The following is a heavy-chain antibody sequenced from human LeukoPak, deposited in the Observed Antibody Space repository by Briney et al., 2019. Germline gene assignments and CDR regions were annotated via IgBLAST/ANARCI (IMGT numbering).Heavy chain of an antibody. CDR2: IYYSGST. Sequence: PSETLSLTCTVSGGSISSSSYYWGWIRQPPGKGLEWIGNIYYSGSTYYNPSLKSRVTISVDTSKNQFSLKLSSVTAADTAVYYCAGGNDSPFTYDYWGQGTLVTVSS. J-gene: IGHJ4*02. CDR3: AGGNDSPFTYDY. D-gene: IGHD1-1*01. CDR1: GGSISSSSYY. V-gene: IGHV4-39*01.